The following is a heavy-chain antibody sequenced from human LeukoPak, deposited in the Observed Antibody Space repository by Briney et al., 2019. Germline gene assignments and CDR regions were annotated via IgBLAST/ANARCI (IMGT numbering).Heavy chain of an antibody. J-gene: IGHJ4*02. D-gene: IGHD3-10*01. CDR3: ASPHPLYGAGRFVF. Sequence: TSETLSLTCTVSGGSIISYFWSWIRQSPGKGLEWIGYIYASGSANYNPSLKSRVAFSLDTSKSQISLTLTSVTAADTAVYYCASPHPLYGAGRFVFRGQGILVTVSS. CDR2: IYASGSA. CDR1: GGSIISYF. V-gene: IGHV4-4*08.